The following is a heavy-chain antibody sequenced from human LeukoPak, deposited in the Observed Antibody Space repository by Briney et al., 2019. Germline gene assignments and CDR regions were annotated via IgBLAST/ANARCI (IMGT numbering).Heavy chain of an antibody. V-gene: IGHV3-9*01. D-gene: IGHD6-13*01. Sequence: PGGSLRLSCAASGFTFDDYAMHWVRQAPGKGLEWVSGISWNSGSIGYADSVKGRFTISRDNAKNSLYLQMNSLRAEDTAVYYCARGSSWYDAFDIWGQGTMVTVSS. J-gene: IGHJ3*02. CDR3: ARGSSWYDAFDI. CDR2: ISWNSGSI. CDR1: GFTFDDYA.